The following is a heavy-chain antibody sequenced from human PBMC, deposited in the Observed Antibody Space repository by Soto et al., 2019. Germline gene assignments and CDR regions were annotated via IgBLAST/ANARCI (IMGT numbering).Heavy chain of an antibody. CDR3: ASYGKVYSSSYRY. CDR1: GFTFSDYY. V-gene: IGHV3-11*01. CDR2: ISSSGSTI. D-gene: IGHD6-13*01. J-gene: IGHJ4*02. Sequence: PGGSLRLSCAASGFTFSDYYMSWIRQAPGKGLEWVSYISSSGSTIYYADSVKGRFTISRDNAKNSLYLQMNSLRAEDTAVYYCASYGKVYSSSYRYWGQGTLVTVSS.